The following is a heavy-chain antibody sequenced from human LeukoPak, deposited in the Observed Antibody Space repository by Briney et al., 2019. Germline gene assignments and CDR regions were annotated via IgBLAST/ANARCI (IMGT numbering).Heavy chain of an antibody. CDR1: GGSFSGYY. D-gene: IGHD4-17*01. CDR2: INHSGST. V-gene: IGHV4-34*01. Sequence: SETLSLTCAVYGGSFSGYYWSWIRQPPGKGLEWIGEINHSGSTNYNPSLKSRVTISVDTYKKQFSLKLSSVTAAETAVYYCARVDYGDYDTYYFDYWGQGTLVTVSS. CDR3: ARVDYGDYDTYYFDY. J-gene: IGHJ4*02.